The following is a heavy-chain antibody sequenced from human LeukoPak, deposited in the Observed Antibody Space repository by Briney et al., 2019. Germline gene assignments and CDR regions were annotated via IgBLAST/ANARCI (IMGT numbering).Heavy chain of an antibody. Sequence: PGGSLRLSCTGSGFTFSSYSMNWVRQAPGKGLEWVSSISSSSSYRYYEESVKGRFSISRDNARNSLYLQMNSLRAEDTAVYYCARGLRFPYYYMDVWGKGTTVTVSS. CDR3: ARGLRFPYYYMDV. J-gene: IGHJ6*03. V-gene: IGHV3-21*01. D-gene: IGHD3-3*01. CDR1: GFTFSSYS. CDR2: ISSSSSYR.